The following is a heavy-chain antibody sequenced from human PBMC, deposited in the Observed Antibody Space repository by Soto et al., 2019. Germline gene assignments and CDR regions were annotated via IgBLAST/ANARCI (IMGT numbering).Heavy chain of an antibody. CDR3: ARAYDDFWSGPPYGMDG. J-gene: IGHJ6*02. CDR1: GFTFSSYG. D-gene: IGHD3-3*01. CDR2: IWYDGSNK. V-gene: IGHV3-33*01. Sequence: GGSLRLSCAASGFTFSSYGMHWVRQAPGKGLEWVAVIWYDGSNKYYADSVKGRFTISRDNSKNTLYLQMNSLRAEDTAVYYCARAYDDFWSGPPYGMDGWGPGTTVTVAS.